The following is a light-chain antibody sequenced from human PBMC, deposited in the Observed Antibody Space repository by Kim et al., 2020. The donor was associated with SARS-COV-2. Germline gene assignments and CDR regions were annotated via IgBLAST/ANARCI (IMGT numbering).Light chain of an antibody. J-gene: IGKJ5*01. CDR2: GAS. V-gene: IGKV1-17*01. Sequence: ASVGDGVTLTCRASQDIRNDLGWYQRSPGRAPKRLIYGASSLQSGVPSRFSGSGSGTEFTLTISSLQPEDFATYFCLQHNTDPITFGQGTRREIK. CDR3: LQHNTDPIT. CDR1: QDIRND.